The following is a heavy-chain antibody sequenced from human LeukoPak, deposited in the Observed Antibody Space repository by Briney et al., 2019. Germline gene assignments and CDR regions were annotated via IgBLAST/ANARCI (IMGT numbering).Heavy chain of an antibody. CDR2: INHSGST. J-gene: IGHJ4*02. CDR1: GGSFSGYY. V-gene: IGHV4-34*01. CDR3: ARGIESGSYLNFDY. D-gene: IGHD1-26*01. Sequence: SETLSLTCAVYGGSFSGYYWSWIRQPPGKGLEWIGEINHSGSTNYNPSLKSRVTISVDTSKNQFSLKLSSVTAADTAVYYCARGIESGSYLNFDYWGQGTLVTVSS.